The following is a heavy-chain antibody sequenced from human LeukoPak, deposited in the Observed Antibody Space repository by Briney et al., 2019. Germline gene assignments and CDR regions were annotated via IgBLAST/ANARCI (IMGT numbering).Heavy chain of an antibody. CDR3: ARESRYCSSTSCYLNGMDV. CDR2: INPNSCGT. J-gene: IGHJ6*02. Sequence: ASVKFSCKASGYTFTGYDMHCVQQAPGQGVEWMGWINPNSCGTNYAQKFQGRVTMTRDASISTAYMELSRLRSDDTAVYYCARESRYCSSTSCYLNGMDVWGQGTTVTVSS. CDR1: GYTFTGYD. V-gene: IGHV1-2*02. D-gene: IGHD2-2*01.